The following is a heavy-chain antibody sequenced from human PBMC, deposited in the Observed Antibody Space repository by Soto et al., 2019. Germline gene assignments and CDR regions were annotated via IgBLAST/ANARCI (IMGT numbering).Heavy chain of an antibody. CDR1: VFAFSDFY. CDR2: ISGGCTTV. Sequence: GGSMRLSCAASVFAFSDFYMSWTRQAPGKGLEWISYISGGCTTVFYADSVKGGFTISRDNPQKSLYLQMDSRTSEDTAISYRASDREPPVYHGMAVCGQGTTVIVSS. J-gene: IGHJ6*02. CDR3: ASDREPPVYHGMAV. V-gene: IGHV3-11*01.